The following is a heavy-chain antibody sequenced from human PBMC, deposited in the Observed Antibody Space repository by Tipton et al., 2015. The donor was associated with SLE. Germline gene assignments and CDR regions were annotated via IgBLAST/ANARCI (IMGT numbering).Heavy chain of an antibody. D-gene: IGHD3-3*01. V-gene: IGHV1-2*02. J-gene: IGHJ3*02. CDR1: GYTFTGYY. Sequence: QSGAEVKKPGASVKVSCKASGYTFTGYYMHWVRQAPGQGLEWMGWINPNSGDTNFAQKFQGRVTMTRGTSISTAYMELRSLRSDDTAVYYCASDITIFGVVTTPGAFDIWGQGTMVTVSS. CDR2: INPNSGDT. CDR3: ASDITIFGVVTTPGAFDI.